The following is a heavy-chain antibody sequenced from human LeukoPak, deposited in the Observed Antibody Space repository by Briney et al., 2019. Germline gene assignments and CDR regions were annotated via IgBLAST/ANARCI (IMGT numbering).Heavy chain of an antibody. CDR3: ARSWAAAGRRAYYYGMDV. D-gene: IGHD6-13*01. CDR1: GYTFTSYA. J-gene: IGHJ6*02. V-gene: IGHV7-4-1*02. Sequence: ASVKVSCKASGYTFTSYAMNWVRQAPGQGLEWMGWINTNTGNPTYAQGFTGRFVFSLDTSVSTAYLQISSLKAEDTAVYYCARSWAAAGRRAYYYGMDVWGQGTTVTVSS. CDR2: INTNTGNP.